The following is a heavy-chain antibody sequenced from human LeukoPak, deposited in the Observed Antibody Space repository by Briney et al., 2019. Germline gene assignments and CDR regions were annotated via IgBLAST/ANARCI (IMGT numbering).Heavy chain of an antibody. CDR2: INPHSGVT. CDR3: ARDQVAATSAHNFDY. Sequence: ASVKVSCKASGYTFTGYCLHWVRQAPGQGLEWMGWINPHSGVTTFPQRFQGRVTMSMDTSISTTYMELNRLRSDDTAVYYCARDQVAATSAHNFDYWGQGTLATVSS. CDR1: GYTFTGYC. J-gene: IGHJ4*02. V-gene: IGHV1-2*02. D-gene: IGHD1-26*01.